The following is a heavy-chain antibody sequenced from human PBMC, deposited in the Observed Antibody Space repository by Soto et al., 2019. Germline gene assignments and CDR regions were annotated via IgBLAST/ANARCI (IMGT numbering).Heavy chain of an antibody. CDR1: GFTFSSYS. Sequence: GGSLRLSCAASGFTFSSYSMNWVRQAPGKGLEWVSSISSSSSYIYYADSVKGRFTISRDNAKNSLYLQMNSLRAEDTAVYYCARDLKCSGGSCYFFADYMDVWGKGTTGTVS. CDR3: ARDLKCSGGSCYFFADYMDV. V-gene: IGHV3-21*01. CDR2: ISSSSSYI. J-gene: IGHJ6*03. D-gene: IGHD2-15*01.